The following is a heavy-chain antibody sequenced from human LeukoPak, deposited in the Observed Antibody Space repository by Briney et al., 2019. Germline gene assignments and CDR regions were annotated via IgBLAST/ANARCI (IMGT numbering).Heavy chain of an antibody. Sequence: SETLSLTCTVSGGSISSSSYYWGWIRQPPGKGLEWIGSIYYSGSTYYNPSLKSRVTISVDTSKNQFSPKLSSVTAADTAVYYCAREAYGDYYFDYWGQGTLVTVSS. D-gene: IGHD4-17*01. CDR2: IYYSGST. J-gene: IGHJ4*02. CDR1: GGSISSSSYY. CDR3: AREAYGDYYFDY. V-gene: IGHV4-39*07.